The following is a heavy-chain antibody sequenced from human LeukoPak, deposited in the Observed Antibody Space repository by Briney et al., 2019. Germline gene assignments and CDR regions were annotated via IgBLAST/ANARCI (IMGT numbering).Heavy chain of an antibody. D-gene: IGHD1-7*01. CDR2: ISGSGGST. CDR1: GFTFSSYA. J-gene: IGHJ4*02. V-gene: IGHV3-23*01. Sequence: GGSLRLSCAASGFTFSSYAMSWVRQAPGKGLEWVSAISGSGGSTYYADSVKGRFTISRDNSKSTLYLQMNSLRAEDTAVYYCAKDLTGTTLYYFDYWGQGTLVTVSS. CDR3: AKDLTGTTLYYFDY.